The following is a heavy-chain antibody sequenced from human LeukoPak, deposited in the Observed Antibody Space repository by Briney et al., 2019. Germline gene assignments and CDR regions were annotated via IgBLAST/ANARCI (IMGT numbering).Heavy chain of an antibody. CDR2: ISGSGGSI. J-gene: IGHJ4*02. D-gene: IGHD5-24*01. CDR3: AKGGDGYNYYFDY. Sequence: PGGSLRLSCTASGFTFSDYAMSWVRQAPGKGLEWVSDISGSGGSIRYADSVKGRFIISRDNSKNTLYLQMNSLRAEDTAVYYCAKGGDGYNYYFDYWGQETLVTVSS. CDR1: GFTFSDYA. V-gene: IGHV3-23*01.